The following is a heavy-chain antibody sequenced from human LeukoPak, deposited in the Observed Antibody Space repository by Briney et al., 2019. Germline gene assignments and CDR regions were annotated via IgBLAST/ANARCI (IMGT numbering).Heavy chain of an antibody. D-gene: IGHD6-13*01. CDR1: GFTFSSFG. Sequence: GGSLRLSCAASGFTFSSFGMHWVRQAPGKGLEWVAVIWHDGSFIHYADSVKGRFTISRDNPKNTLHLQMSSLRVDDTAVYYCARNKWQQLVDNWGQGTLVTVSS. CDR2: IWHDGSFI. J-gene: IGHJ4*02. CDR3: ARNKWQQLVDN. V-gene: IGHV3-33*01.